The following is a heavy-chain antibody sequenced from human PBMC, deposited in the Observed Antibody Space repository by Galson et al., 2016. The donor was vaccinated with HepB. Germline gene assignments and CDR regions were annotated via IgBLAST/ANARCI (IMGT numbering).Heavy chain of an antibody. D-gene: IGHD1-1*01. CDR2: IAGHSGSI. J-gene: IGHJ4*02. CDR1: GFSFVDYA. Sequence: SLRLSCAASGFSFVDYAMHWVRQVPGKGLEWVSGIAGHSGSIGYADSVKGRFTISRDNAKNSLYLQMNSLRPEDTALYFCARGLSTLRTRLPGDYWGQGTLVTVSS. CDR3: ARGLSTLRTRLPGDY. V-gene: IGHV3-9*01.